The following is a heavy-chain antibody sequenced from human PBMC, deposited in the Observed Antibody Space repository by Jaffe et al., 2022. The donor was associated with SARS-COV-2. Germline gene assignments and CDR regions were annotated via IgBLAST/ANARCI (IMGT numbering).Heavy chain of an antibody. Sequence: QVQLVESGGGVVQPGRSLRLYCAVSGFTFSSYVMHWVRQAPGKGLEWVAVVSIDGSNKFYADSVKGRFTISRDNSKNTLFLQMNSLRPEDTAVYYCARARGYCNGGLCYGHYFYMDVWGRGTTATVSS. V-gene: IGHV3-30*03. CDR3: ARARGYCNGGLCYGHYFYMDV. J-gene: IGHJ6*03. CDR1: GFTFSSYV. D-gene: IGHD2-8*02. CDR2: VSIDGSNK.